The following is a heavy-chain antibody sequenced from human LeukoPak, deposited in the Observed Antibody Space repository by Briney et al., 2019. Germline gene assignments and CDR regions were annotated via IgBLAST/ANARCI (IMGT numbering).Heavy chain of an antibody. CDR2: INHSGST. CDR3: ARGFGGNLGY. V-gene: IGHV4-34*01. Sequence: PSETLSLTCAVYGGSFSGYYWSWIRQPPGKGLEWIGEINHSGSTNYNPSLKCRVTISVDTSKNRFSLKLSSVTAADTAVYYCARGFGGNLGYWGQGTLVTVSS. J-gene: IGHJ4*02. CDR1: GGSFSGYY. D-gene: IGHD4-23*01.